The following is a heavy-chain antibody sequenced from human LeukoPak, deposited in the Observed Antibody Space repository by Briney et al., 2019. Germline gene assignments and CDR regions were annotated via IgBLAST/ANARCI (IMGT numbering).Heavy chain of an antibody. V-gene: IGHV3-23*01. Sequence: GGSLSLSCAASGFTFSSYAMSWVRQAPGKGLEWVSAISGSGGSTYYADSVKGRFTISRDNSKNTLYLQMNSLRADDTAEYYCAKSLLTTASGTGRAFDLWGQGTMVTVSS. CDR1: GFTFSSYA. D-gene: IGHD1-26*01. CDR3: AKSLLTTASGTGRAFDL. CDR2: ISGSGGST. J-gene: IGHJ3*01.